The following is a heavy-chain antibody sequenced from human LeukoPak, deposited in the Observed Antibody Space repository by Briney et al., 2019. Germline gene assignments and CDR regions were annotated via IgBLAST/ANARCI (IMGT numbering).Heavy chain of an antibody. V-gene: IGHV3-30-3*01. Sequence: RSGGSLRLSCTASGFTFSTYAMHWVRQAPGKGLEWVAVISYDGSNKYYADSVKGRFTISADKSISTAYLQWSSLKASDTAMYYCARLGANNWPNNWFDPWGQGTLVTVSS. D-gene: IGHD1-1*01. J-gene: IGHJ5*02. CDR1: GFTFSTYA. CDR2: ISYDGSNK. CDR3: ARLGANNWPNNWFDP.